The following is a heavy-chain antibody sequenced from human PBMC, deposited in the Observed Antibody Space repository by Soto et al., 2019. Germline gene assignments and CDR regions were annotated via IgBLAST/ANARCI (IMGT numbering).Heavy chain of an antibody. J-gene: IGHJ3*01. V-gene: IGHV3-7*01. CDR2: IRHDGSEK. CDR3: ARDTLSAFDV. D-gene: IGHD3-16*01. Sequence: EVQLVESGGGLVQPGGSLRLSCTASRFTFSVYWMSWVRQAPGKGLEWMANIRHDGSEKFYVDSVKGRFTVSRDNAKNSLYLQMNSLRAEDTAVYYCARDTLSAFDVWGQGTMVTVSS. CDR1: RFTFSVYW.